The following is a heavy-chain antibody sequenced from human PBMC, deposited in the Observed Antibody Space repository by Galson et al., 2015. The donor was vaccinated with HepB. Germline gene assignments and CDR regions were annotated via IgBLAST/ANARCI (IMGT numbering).Heavy chain of an antibody. CDR3: ARGGPDSLWFGDSTDYGMDV. V-gene: IGHV3-11*06. J-gene: IGHJ6*02. CDR1: GFTFSDYY. D-gene: IGHD3-10*01. CDR2: ISSSSSYT. Sequence: SLRLSCAASGFTFSDYYMSWIRQAPGKGLEWVSYISSSSSYTNYADSVKGRFTISRDNAKNSLYLQMNSLRAEDTAVYYCARGGPDSLWFGDSTDYGMDVWGQGTTVTVSS.